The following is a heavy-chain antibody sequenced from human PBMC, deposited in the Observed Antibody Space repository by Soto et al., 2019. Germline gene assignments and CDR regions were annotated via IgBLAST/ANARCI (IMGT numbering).Heavy chain of an antibody. CDR3: ARDGGIAGFYYFDY. J-gene: IGHJ4*02. CDR1: GGTFISYS. D-gene: IGHD6-13*01. Sequence: ASVNGSCKTSGGTFISYSINWVRQASGQGLECMGGIIPMSGTAIIAQKFQGRVTIIADKSTRTVYMELSSLRSEDTAVYYCARDGGIAGFYYFDYWGQGTQVTVSS. CDR2: IIPMSGTA. V-gene: IGHV1-69*06.